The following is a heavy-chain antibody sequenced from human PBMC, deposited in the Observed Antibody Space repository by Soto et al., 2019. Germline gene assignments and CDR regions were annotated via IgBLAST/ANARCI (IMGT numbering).Heavy chain of an antibody. CDR3: ATRRDGYNSPFDY. J-gene: IGHJ4*02. CDR1: GFTVSSNY. D-gene: IGHD5-12*01. CDR2: IYSGGST. V-gene: IGHV3-53*01. Sequence: EVQLVESGGGLIQPGGSLRLSCAASGFTVSSNYMSWVRQAPGKGLEWVSVIYSGGSTYYADSVKGRFTISRDNSKNTLYLQMNSLRAEDTAVYYCATRRDGYNSPFDYWGQGTLVTVSS.